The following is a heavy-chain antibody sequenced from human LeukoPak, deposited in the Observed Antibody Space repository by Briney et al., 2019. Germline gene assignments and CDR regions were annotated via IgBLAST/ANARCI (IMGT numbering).Heavy chain of an antibody. J-gene: IGHJ4*02. CDR2: ISGSGGSI. Sequence: PGGSLRLSCAASGFTFSSYAMSWVRQAPGKGLEWVSAISGSGGSIYYADSVKGRFTISRDNSKNTLYLQMNSLRAEDTTVYYCAKGSNTYPKTFDYWGQGTLVTVSS. D-gene: IGHD2/OR15-2a*01. V-gene: IGHV3-23*01. CDR3: AKGSNTYPKTFDY. CDR1: GFTFSSYA.